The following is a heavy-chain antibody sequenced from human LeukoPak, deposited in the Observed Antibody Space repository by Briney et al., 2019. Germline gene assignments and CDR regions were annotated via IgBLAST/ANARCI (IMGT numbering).Heavy chain of an antibody. V-gene: IGHV3-30*02. CDR2: IRYDGSNK. J-gene: IGHJ4*02. Sequence: GGSLRLSCAASGFTFSSYGMHWVRQAPGKGLEWVAFIRYDGSNKYYADSVKGRFTISRDNSKNTLYLQMNSLRAEDTAVYYCAKDLYYGDYVFDYRGQGTLVTVSS. D-gene: IGHD4-17*01. CDR1: GFTFSSYG. CDR3: AKDLYYGDYVFDY.